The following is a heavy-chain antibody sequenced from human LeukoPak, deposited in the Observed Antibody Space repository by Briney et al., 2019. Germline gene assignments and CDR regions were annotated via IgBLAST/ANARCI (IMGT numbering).Heavy chain of an antibody. D-gene: IGHD6-19*01. CDR2: ISGSGGST. V-gene: IGHV3-23*01. Sequence: GGSLRLSCAASGFTFSTYNMHWVRQAPGKGLEWVSAISGSGGSTYYADSVKGRFTISRDNSKNTLYLQMNSLRAEDTAVYYCAKMVEQWLPLFDYWGQGTLVTVSS. CDR1: GFTFSTYN. J-gene: IGHJ4*02. CDR3: AKMVEQWLPLFDY.